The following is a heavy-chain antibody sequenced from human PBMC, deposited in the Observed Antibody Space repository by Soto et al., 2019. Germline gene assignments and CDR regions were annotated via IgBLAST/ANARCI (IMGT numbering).Heavy chain of an antibody. CDR3: ARELIFDY. Sequence: ASEKVPCKASGYTFPNYGISGVRQAPGQGLEWMGWISAYNGNTNYAQKLQGRVTMTTDTSTSTAYMELRRLRSDETAVYYCARELIFDYWGQGTLVTVSS. V-gene: IGHV1-18*01. CDR1: GYTFPNYG. J-gene: IGHJ4*02. CDR2: ISAYNGNT. D-gene: IGHD3-22*01.